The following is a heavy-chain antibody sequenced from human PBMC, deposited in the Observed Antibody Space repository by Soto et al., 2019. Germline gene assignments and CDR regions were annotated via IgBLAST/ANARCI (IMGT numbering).Heavy chain of an antibody. J-gene: IGHJ3*02. CDR2: IYYSGST. CDR1: GGSSSSYY. V-gene: IGHV4-59*01. D-gene: IGHD3-3*01. CDR3: ARGWSGKDAFDI. Sequence: TLSLTCTFSGGSSSSYYWSWIRQPPGKGLEWIGYIYYSGSTNYNPSLKSRVTISVDTSKNQFSLKLSSVAAADTAVYYCARGWSGKDAFDIWGQGTMVTVSS.